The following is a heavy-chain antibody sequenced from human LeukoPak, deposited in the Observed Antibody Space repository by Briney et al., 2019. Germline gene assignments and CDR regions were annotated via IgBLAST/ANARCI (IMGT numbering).Heavy chain of an antibody. Sequence: GGSLRLSCSVSGFTFSNYAMHWVRQAPGKGLEWVSLISGGSGNIYYVDSVKGRFTISRDNSKDTLYVQMTSLRAEDTAIYYCAKGSDYYGSVTSKKTDWGQGTLVTVSS. CDR3: AKGSDYYGSVTSKKTD. D-gene: IGHD3-10*01. V-gene: IGHV3-23*01. CDR1: GFTFSNYA. CDR2: ISGGSGNI. J-gene: IGHJ4*02.